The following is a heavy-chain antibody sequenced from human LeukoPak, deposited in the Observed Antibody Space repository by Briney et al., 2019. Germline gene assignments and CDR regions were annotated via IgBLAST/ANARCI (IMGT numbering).Heavy chain of an antibody. Sequence: SQTLSLTCTVSGGSISSGGYYWSWIRQPPGKGLEWIGSIYYSGSTYYNPSLKSRVTISVDTSKNQFSLKLSSVTAADTAVYYCARWSYYGWLFDYWGQGTLVTVSS. CDR1: GGSISSGGYY. J-gene: IGHJ4*02. V-gene: IGHV4-39*01. CDR2: IYYSGST. D-gene: IGHD1-26*01. CDR3: ARWSYYGWLFDY.